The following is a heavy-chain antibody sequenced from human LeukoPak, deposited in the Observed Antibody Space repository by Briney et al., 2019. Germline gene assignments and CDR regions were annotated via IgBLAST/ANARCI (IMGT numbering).Heavy chain of an antibody. Sequence: SQTLSLTCTVSGGSISSGGYYWSWIRQHPGKGLEWIGYIYYSGATYYNPSLKSRITISVDTSKNQFSLSLSSVAAADTAVYYCARLTIFGMITVNWFDPWGQGTLVTVSS. V-gene: IGHV4-31*03. CDR1: GGSISSGGYY. J-gene: IGHJ5*02. CDR2: IYYSGAT. D-gene: IGHD3-3*01. CDR3: ARLTIFGMITVNWFDP.